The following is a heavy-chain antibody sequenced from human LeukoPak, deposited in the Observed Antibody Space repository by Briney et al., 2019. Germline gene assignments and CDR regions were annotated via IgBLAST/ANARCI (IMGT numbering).Heavy chain of an antibody. CDR3: AQDFGFGELESQNWFNT. Sequence: GASVKVSCKASGYTFTGYYMHWVRQAPGQGLEWMGWINPNSGGTNYAQKFQGRVTMTRDTSISTAYMELSRLRSDDTAVYYCAQDFGFGELESQNWFNTWGQGTLVTVSS. CDR2: INPNSGGT. D-gene: IGHD3-10*01. CDR1: GYTFTGYY. V-gene: IGHV1-2*02. J-gene: IGHJ5*02.